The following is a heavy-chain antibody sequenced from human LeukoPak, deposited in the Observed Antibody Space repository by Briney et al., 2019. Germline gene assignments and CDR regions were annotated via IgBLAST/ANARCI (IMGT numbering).Heavy chain of an antibody. CDR2: TRSKVYGGTT. Sequence: GGSLRLSCTFSGFTFSDSAVNWVRQAPGKGLQWIGCTRSKVYGGTTEYAASVKCRITISRDESKSIAYLQMDSLTTEDTAVYFCARGERDFDYWGQGTLVTVSS. V-gene: IGHV3-49*04. D-gene: IGHD3-16*01. CDR3: ARGERDFDY. CDR1: GFTFSDSA. J-gene: IGHJ4*02.